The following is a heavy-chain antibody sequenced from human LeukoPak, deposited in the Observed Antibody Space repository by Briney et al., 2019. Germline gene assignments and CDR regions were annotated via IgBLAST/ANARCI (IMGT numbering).Heavy chain of an antibody. CDR3: AKGPVADAFDI. D-gene: IGHD2-15*01. CDR1: GFTFSSYA. V-gene: IGHV3-7*03. J-gene: IGHJ3*02. CDR2: IKQDGSEK. Sequence: GGSLRLSCAASGFTFSSYAMHWVRQAPGKGLEWVANIKQDGSEKYYVDSVKGRFTISRDDSKNTLYLQMNSLRAEDTAVYYCAKGPVADAFDIWGQGTMVTVSS.